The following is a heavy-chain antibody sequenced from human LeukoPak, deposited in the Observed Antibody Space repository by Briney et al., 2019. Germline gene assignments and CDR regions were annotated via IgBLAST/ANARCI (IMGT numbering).Heavy chain of an antibody. V-gene: IGHV3-23*01. CDR1: EFTFRSYA. Sequence: GGSLRLSCAASEFTFRSYAMTWVRQAPGKGLEWVSGISASGDSTNYADSVKGRFTISRDNSKNKLYLQLNNLTAEHTAVYYCASFPRGDLALVILDYWGQGTLVTVSS. CDR3: ASFPRGDLALVILDY. D-gene: IGHD2-21*01. CDR2: ISASGDST. J-gene: IGHJ4*02.